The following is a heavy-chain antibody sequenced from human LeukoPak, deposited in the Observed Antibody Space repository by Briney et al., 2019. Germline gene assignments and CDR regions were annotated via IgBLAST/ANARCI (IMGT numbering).Heavy chain of an antibody. Sequence: GASVKVSCKASGDTFSNYAFSWVRQAPGQGLEWMGGIIPIFGTANYAQIFQGRVTITADESTSTAYMELSSLTPEDTAVYYCAREAVVAPATVSYYGMDVWGKGTTVTVSS. J-gene: IGHJ6*04. CDR1: GDTFSNYA. D-gene: IGHD2-15*01. CDR3: AREAVVAPATVSYYGMDV. CDR2: IIPIFGTA. V-gene: IGHV1-69*13.